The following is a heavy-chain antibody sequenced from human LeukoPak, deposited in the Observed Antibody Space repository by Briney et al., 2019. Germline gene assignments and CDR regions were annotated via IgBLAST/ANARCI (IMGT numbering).Heavy chain of an antibody. J-gene: IGHJ6*03. Sequence: GGSLRLSCAASGFIFSSYGMHWVRQAPGKGLEWVAFIRYDGSNKYYADSVKGRFTISRDNSKNTLYLQMNSLRAEDTAVYYCAKSMVRGVIGYYYYYYMDVWGKGTTVTVSS. CDR1: GFIFSSYG. V-gene: IGHV3-30*02. CDR2: IRYDGSNK. CDR3: AKSMVRGVIGYYYYYYMDV. D-gene: IGHD3-10*01.